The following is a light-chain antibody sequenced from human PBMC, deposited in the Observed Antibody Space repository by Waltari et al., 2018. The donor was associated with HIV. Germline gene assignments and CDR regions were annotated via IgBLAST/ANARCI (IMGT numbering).Light chain of an antibody. V-gene: IGLV1-40*01. CDR2: GNR. Sequence: QSVLTQPPSVSGAPGQRVTISCTGSSSNIGAGYDVHWYQQLPGTAPKLLICGNRSRPSGVPDRFSGSKSGTSASLAITGLQAEDEADYYCQSYDSSLSGFYVFGTGTKVTVL. CDR1: SSNIGAGYD. J-gene: IGLJ1*01. CDR3: QSYDSSLSGFYV.